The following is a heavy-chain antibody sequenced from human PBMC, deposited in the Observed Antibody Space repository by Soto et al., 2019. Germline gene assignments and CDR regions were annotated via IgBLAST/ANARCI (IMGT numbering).Heavy chain of an antibody. J-gene: IGHJ6*02. CDR1: GFTFSSYA. V-gene: IGHV3-23*01. CDR2: ISGSGGST. CDR3: AKVIGDSTHPSRDYYSGMDV. D-gene: IGHD4-17*01. Sequence: EVQLLESGGGLVQPGGSLRLSCAASGFTFSSYAMSWVRQAPGKGLEWVSVISGSGGSTYYADSVKGRFTISRDNYKNTLYLQMNSLRATDTTVYYWAKVIGDSTHPSRDYYSGMDVWGQGTTVTVSS.